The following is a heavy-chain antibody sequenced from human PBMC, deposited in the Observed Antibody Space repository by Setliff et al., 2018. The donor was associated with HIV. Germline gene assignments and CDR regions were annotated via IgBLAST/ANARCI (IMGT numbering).Heavy chain of an antibody. V-gene: IGHV4-61*09. Sequence: SETLSLTCTVSGGSISSGGYYWSWIRQPAGKGLEWIGHIYTSGSTNYNPSLKSRVTISVDTSKNQFSLKLSSVTAADTAVYYCARHRQISDWFDPWGQGILVTVSS. CDR2: IYTSGST. J-gene: IGHJ5*02. CDR1: GGSISSGGYY. CDR3: ARHRQISDWFDP. D-gene: IGHD3-10*01.